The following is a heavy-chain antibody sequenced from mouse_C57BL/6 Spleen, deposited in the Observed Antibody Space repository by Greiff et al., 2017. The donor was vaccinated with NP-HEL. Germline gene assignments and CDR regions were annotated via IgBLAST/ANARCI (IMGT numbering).Heavy chain of an antibody. CDR3: ARRNWDLYAMDY. CDR1: GYTFTSYW. V-gene: IGHV1-69*01. J-gene: IGHJ4*01. D-gene: IGHD4-1*01. Sequence: QVQLQQPGAELVMPGASVKLSCKASGYTFTSYWMHWVKQRPGQGLEWIGEIDPSDSYTNYNQKFKGKSTLTVDKSSSTAYMQLSSLTSEDSAVYYCARRNWDLYAMDYWGQGTSVTVSS. CDR2: IDPSDSYT.